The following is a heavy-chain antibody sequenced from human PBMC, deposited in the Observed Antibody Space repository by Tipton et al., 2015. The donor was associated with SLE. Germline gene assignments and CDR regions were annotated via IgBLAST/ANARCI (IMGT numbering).Heavy chain of an antibody. Sequence: TLSLTCAVYGGSFSGYFWYWIRLPPGKGLEWIGQINDRGSTNYNTSLKSRVTISVDTSKNQFSLRLNSVTAADTAVYYCARVLTGTSTFDYWGQGTLVTVSS. D-gene: IGHD1-7*01. V-gene: IGHV4-34*01. J-gene: IGHJ4*02. CDR3: ARVLTGTSTFDY. CDR2: INDRGST. CDR1: GGSFSGYF.